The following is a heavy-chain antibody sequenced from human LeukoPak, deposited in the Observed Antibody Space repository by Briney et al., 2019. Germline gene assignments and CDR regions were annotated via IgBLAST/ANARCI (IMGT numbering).Heavy chain of an antibody. V-gene: IGHV1-2*02. CDR2: INPNSGGT. D-gene: IGHD2-15*01. CDR3: ARVQILGRIVVVVAATPDFDY. J-gene: IGHJ4*02. CDR1: GYTFTRYY. Sequence: ASVKVSCKASGYTFTRYYMHWVRQAPGQGREWMGWINPNSGGTNYAQKFQGRVTMTRDTSISTAYMELSRLRSDDTAVYYCARVQILGRIVVVVAATPDFDYWGQGTLVTVSS.